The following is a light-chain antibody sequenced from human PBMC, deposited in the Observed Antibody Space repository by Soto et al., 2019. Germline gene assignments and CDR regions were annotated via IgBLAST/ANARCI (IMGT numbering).Light chain of an antibody. Sequence: QSVLTQPPSASGAPGQRVTISCTGSTSNIGAGYAVHWYQQLPGTAPKLLIYGDSNRPSGVPDRLSGSKSGTSASLAITGLQAEDEADYYCQSYDSSLSGYVFGTGTKVTVL. J-gene: IGLJ1*01. CDR3: QSYDSSLSGYV. V-gene: IGLV1-40*01. CDR2: GDS. CDR1: TSNIGAGYA.